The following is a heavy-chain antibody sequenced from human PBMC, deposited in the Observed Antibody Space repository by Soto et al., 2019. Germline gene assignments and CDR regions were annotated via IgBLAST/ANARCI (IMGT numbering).Heavy chain of an antibody. J-gene: IGHJ4*02. V-gene: IGHV1-18*01. CDR2: ISAYNGNT. CDR1: GYTFTSYG. Sequence: ASVKVSCKASGYTFTSYGISWVRQAPGQGLEWMGWISAYNGNTNYAQKLQGRVTMTTDTSTSTAYMELRSLKSDDTAVYYCARAVDDFWRGYFYFDYWGQGTLVTVSS. CDR3: ARAVDDFWRGYFYFDY. D-gene: IGHD3-3*01.